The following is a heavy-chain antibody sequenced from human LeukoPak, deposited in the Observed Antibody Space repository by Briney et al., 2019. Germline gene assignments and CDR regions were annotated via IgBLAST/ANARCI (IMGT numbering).Heavy chain of an antibody. D-gene: IGHD3-10*01. CDR3: AKELGITVVRGVLDAFDI. CDR1: GFTFSSYS. J-gene: IGHJ3*02. V-gene: IGHV3-21*04. Sequence: GGSLRLSCAASGFTFSSYSMNWVRQAPGKGLEWVSSISSSSSYIYYADSVKGRFTISRDNAKNSLYLQMNSLRAEDTAVYYCAKELGITVVRGVLDAFDIWGHGTMVTVSS. CDR2: ISSSSSYI.